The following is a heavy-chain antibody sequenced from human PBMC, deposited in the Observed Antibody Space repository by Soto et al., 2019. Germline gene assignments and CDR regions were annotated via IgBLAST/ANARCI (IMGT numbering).Heavy chain of an antibody. Sequence: GGSLRLSCAASGFPFSDYYMSWIRQAPGEGLEWISYISGSAYTIYADSVKGRFTISRDNAKNSLFLQMTSLRVEDTAVYYRARNFDSGGYYSDYWGQGTLVTVSS. D-gene: IGHD3-22*01. J-gene: IGHJ4*02. CDR2: ISGSAYT. V-gene: IGHV3-11*06. CDR1: GFPFSDYY. CDR3: ARNFDSGGYYSDY.